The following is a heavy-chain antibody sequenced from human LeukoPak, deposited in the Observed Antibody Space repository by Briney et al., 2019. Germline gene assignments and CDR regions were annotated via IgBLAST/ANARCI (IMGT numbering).Heavy chain of an antibody. V-gene: IGHV4-38-2*02. CDR3: XXXXXIPGIAAAGPVDY. CDR1: GYSISSGYY. Sequence: SETLSLTCTVSGYSISSGYYWGWIRQPPGKGLEWIGSIYHSGSTYYNPSLKSRVTISVDTSKNQFSLKLSSGTAADTAVDYXXXXXXIPGIAAAGPVDYWGQGTLVTVSS. J-gene: IGHJ4*02. D-gene: IGHD6-13*01. CDR2: IYHSGST.